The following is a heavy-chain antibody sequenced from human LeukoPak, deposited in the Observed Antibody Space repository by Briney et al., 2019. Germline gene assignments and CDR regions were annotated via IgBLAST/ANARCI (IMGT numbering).Heavy chain of an antibody. CDR3: AKDSAIFGIVVVPAGGY. V-gene: IGHV3-30*02. D-gene: IGHD2-2*01. CDR1: GFTLSSYA. CDR2: IRYDGSNK. J-gene: IGHJ4*02. Sequence: GGSLRLSCAASGFTLSSYAMHWVRQAPGKGLEWVAFIRYDGSNKYYADSVKGRFTISRDNSKNTLYLQMNSLRAEDTAVYYCAKDSAIFGIVVVPAGGYWGQGTLVTVSS.